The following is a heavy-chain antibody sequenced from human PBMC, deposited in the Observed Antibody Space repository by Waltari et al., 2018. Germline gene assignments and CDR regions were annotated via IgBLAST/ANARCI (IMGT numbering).Heavy chain of an antibody. V-gene: IGHV3-74*01. CDR2: IKPDGTST. D-gene: IGHD3-10*01. CDR1: GFTLITFW. Sequence: EVQLVESGGGLVHPGGSLSLSLKASGFTLITFWMHWVRHLPGKGLVWVSHIKPDGTSTDYGDSVEGRFTISRDNAKNTLYLQMNSLRAEDTAIYYCVRDLYGRDDVWGQGTMVTVSS. CDR3: VRDLYGRDDV. J-gene: IGHJ3*01.